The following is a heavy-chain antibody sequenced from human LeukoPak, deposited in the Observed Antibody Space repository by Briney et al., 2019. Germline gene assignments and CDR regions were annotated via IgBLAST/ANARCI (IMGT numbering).Heavy chain of an antibody. V-gene: IGHV3-11*04. CDR2: ISSSGSTI. D-gene: IGHD2-2*01. Sequence: GGSLRLSCAASGFTFSDYYMSWIRRAPGKGLEWVSYISSSGSTIYYADSVKGRFTISRDNAKNSLYLQMNSLRAEDTAVYYCATEDIVVVPAAPDYWGQGTLVTVSS. CDR3: ATEDIVVVPAAPDY. CDR1: GFTFSDYY. J-gene: IGHJ4*02.